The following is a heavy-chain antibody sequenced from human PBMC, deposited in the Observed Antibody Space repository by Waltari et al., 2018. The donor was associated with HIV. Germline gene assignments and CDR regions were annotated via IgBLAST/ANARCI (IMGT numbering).Heavy chain of an antibody. CDR2: IESEGAST. D-gene: IGHD6-6*01. V-gene: IGHV3-74*01. CDR3: VRAGRSSDGFDV. J-gene: IGHJ3*01. CDR1: GFTFSRSW. Sequence: EVQLVESGGGLVQPGGSLRLSCGASGFTFSRSWMHWVRQAPGKGMVWVSRIESEGASTNYADSVKGRVTISRDNAKNTLSLQMNSLSVEDTAVYYCVRAGRSSDGFDVWGQGTMVTVSS.